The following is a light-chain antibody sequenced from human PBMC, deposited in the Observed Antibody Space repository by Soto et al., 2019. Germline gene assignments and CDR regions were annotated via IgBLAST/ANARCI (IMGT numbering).Light chain of an antibody. CDR2: DVS. V-gene: IGLV2-14*03. CDR3: ESNTSGDFHV. J-gene: IGLJ1*01. CDR1: SSGVGAYDY. Sequence: ALTQPASVSGSLGQSITISCTGTSSGVGAYDYVSWYQQHPGKVPKLMIYDVSNRPSGVSNRFSGSKSGNTASLNISGLQAEDEAEYYCESNTSGDFHVFGTGTKVPVL.